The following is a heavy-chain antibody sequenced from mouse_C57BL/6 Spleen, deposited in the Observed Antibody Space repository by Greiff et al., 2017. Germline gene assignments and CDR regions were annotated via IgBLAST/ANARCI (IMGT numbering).Heavy chain of an antibody. D-gene: IGHD2-4*01. CDR1: GYSFTSYY. Sequence: VQVVESGPELVKPGASVKISCKASGYSFTSYYIHWVKQRPGQGLEWIGWIYPGSGNTKYNEKFKGKATLTADTSSSTAYMQLSSLTSEDSAVYYCARSDYDDYWGQGTTLTVSS. CDR3: ARSDYDDY. CDR2: IYPGSGNT. J-gene: IGHJ2*01. V-gene: IGHV1-66*01.